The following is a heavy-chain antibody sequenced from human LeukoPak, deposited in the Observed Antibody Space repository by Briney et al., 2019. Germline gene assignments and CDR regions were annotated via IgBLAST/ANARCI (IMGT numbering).Heavy chain of an antibody. J-gene: IGHJ4*02. CDR2: IYTSGST. V-gene: IGHV4-61*02. D-gene: IGHD6-19*01. CDR1: GGSISSGSYY. Sequence: SQTLSLTCTVSGGSISSGSYYWSWIRQPAGKGPEWIGRIYTSGSTNYNPSLKSRVTISVDTSKNQFSLKLSSVTAADTAVYYCARDGWAGTDYWGQGTLVTVSS. CDR3: ARDGWAGTDY.